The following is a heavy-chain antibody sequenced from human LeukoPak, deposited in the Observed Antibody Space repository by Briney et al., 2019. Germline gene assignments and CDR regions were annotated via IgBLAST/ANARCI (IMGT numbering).Heavy chain of an antibody. J-gene: IGHJ6*02. CDR3: ARDAHYDFWSSYYYGMDV. CDR1: GFTFSSYS. D-gene: IGHD3-3*01. Sequence: GGSLRLSCAASGFTFSSYSVNWVRQAPGKGLEWVSSISSSSYIYYADSVKGRFTISRDNAKNSLYLQMNSLRAEDTAVYYCARDAHYDFWSSYYYGMDVWGQGTTVTVSS. V-gene: IGHV3-21*01. CDR2: ISSSSYI.